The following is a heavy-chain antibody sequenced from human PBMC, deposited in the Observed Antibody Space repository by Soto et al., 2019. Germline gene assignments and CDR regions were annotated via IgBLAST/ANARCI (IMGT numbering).Heavy chain of an antibody. CDR2: MYFSGFYSGST. CDR3: ARGFDILTFGFCLDY. Sequence: PSETLSLTCTVSGGSMSSSSYYWGWIRQPPGKGLEWIANMYFSGFYSGSTSYNPSLKGRVTISVDTFKNQFSLQVSSVTAADTAVYYCARGFDILTFGFCLDYWGQGTLVTVSS. CDR1: GGSMSSSSYY. V-gene: IGHV4-39*01. D-gene: IGHD3-9*01. J-gene: IGHJ4*02.